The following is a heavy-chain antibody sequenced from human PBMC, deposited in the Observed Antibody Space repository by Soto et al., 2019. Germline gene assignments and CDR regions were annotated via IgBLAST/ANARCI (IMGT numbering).Heavy chain of an antibody. CDR2: ISAYNGDT. Sequence: QVQLLQSGAEVKQPGASVKVSCKASGYTFTSYGVSWVRQAPGQGLEWMGWISAYNGDTKYSQKFQGRISLTTDTYTWTAYMELRSLRSDDTAVYYCASVPSYSTLDYWGQGTLVTVSS. V-gene: IGHV1-18*04. J-gene: IGHJ4*02. D-gene: IGHD2-21*01. CDR3: ASVPSYSTLDY. CDR1: GYTFTSYG.